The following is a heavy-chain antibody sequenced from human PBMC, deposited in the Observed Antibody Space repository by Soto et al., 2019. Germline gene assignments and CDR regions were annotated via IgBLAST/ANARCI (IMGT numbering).Heavy chain of an antibody. D-gene: IGHD6-6*01. V-gene: IGHV3-23*01. CDR3: AKVGAARPMGSMDV. CDR1: GFTFSSYA. CDR2: VSGSGGST. J-gene: IGHJ6*03. Sequence: EVQLLESGGGLVQPGGSLRLSCAASGFTFSSYAMSWVRQAPGKGLEWVSAVSGSGGSTYYADSVKGRFTISRDNSKNTLYLQMNSLRAEDTAVYYCAKVGAARPMGSMDVWGKGTTVTVSS.